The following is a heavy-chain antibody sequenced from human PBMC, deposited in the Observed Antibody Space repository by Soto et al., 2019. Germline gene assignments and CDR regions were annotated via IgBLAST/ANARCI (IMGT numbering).Heavy chain of an antibody. CDR1: GGSISSYY. J-gene: IGHJ4*02. D-gene: IGHD5-12*01. V-gene: IGHV4-59*08. CDR3: ARLLSSGYPFDY. CDR2: IYYSGST. Sequence: SETLSLTCTVSGGSISSYYLSWIRQPPGKGLEWIGYIYYSGSTNYNPSLKSRVTISVDTSKNQFSLKLSSVTAADTAVYYCARLLSSGYPFDYWGQGTLVTVSS.